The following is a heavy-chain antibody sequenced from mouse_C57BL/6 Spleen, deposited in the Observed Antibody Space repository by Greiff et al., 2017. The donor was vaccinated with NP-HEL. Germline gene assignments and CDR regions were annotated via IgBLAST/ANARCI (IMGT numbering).Heavy chain of an antibody. D-gene: IGHD1-1*01. CDR3: TRDRGYGSSYVGYFDV. Sequence: EVQRVESGEGLVKPGGSLKLSCAASGFTFSSYAMSWVRQTPEKRLEWVAYISSGGDYIYYADTVKGRFTISRDNARNTLYLQMSSLKSEDTAMYYCTRDRGYGSSYVGYFDVWGTGTTVTVSS. CDR1: GFTFSSYA. J-gene: IGHJ1*03. V-gene: IGHV5-9-1*02. CDR2: ISSGGDYI.